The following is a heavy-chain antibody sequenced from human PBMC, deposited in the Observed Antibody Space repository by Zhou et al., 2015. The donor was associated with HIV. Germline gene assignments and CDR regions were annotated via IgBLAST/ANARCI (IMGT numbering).Heavy chain of an antibody. V-gene: IGHV1-2*06. Sequence: QVQLVQSGAEVKKPGASVKVSCKASGYTFTGYYMHWVRQAPGQGLEWMGRINPNSGGTNYAQKFQGRVTMTRDTSISTAYMELSRLRSDDTAVYYCARDETGKYCSGGSCYGDFDYWGQGTLVTVSS. CDR3: ARDETGKYCSGGSCYGDFDY. D-gene: IGHD2-15*01. CDR2: INPNSGGT. J-gene: IGHJ4*02. CDR1: GYTFTGYY.